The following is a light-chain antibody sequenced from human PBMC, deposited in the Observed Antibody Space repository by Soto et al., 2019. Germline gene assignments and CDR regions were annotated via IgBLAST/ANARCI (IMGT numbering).Light chain of an antibody. CDR2: AES. CDR3: QQRYSTPIT. V-gene: IGKV1-39*01. CDR1: QSISSC. J-gene: IGKJ5*01. Sequence: MHMTRYTSTLSASVGDRVTITCGASQSISSCLHWYQQKPGKAPKLLIYAESRFQRGVPSRFSGSGSGTDFTLTNSRLQPEDFATYYRQQRYSTPITFGQGTRLENK.